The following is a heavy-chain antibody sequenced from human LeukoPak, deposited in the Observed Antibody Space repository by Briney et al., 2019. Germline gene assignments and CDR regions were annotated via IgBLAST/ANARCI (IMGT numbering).Heavy chain of an antibody. D-gene: IGHD3-22*01. CDR2: INPNSGGT. CDR3: ATYYLDTSARD. V-gene: IGHV1-2*02. J-gene: IGHJ4*02. CDR1: GYTFTGYY. Sequence: ASVKVSCKAPGYTFTGYYMFWVRQAPGQGLEWMGWINPNSGGTNYAQKFQGRVTMTRDTSISTGYMELSSLRSDDTAVYYCATYYLDTSARDWGQGTLVTVSS.